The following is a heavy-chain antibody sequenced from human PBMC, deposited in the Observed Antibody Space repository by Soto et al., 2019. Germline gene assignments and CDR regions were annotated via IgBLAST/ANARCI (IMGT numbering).Heavy chain of an antibody. D-gene: IGHD4-17*01. V-gene: IGHV2-5*02. CDR3: AHSLAASTYGDSDNINSFVY. Sequence: QITLKESGPTLVKPTQTLTLTCTFSGFSLSTSGVGVGWIRQPPGKALEWLALIYWDDDKRYSPSLKSRLTNTKDTSKNLVLLTLTNMNPVDTAIYYCAHSLAASTYGDSDNINSFVYGGQRTLVTASA. CDR2: IYWDDDK. J-gene: IGHJ4*02. CDR1: GFSLSTSGVG.